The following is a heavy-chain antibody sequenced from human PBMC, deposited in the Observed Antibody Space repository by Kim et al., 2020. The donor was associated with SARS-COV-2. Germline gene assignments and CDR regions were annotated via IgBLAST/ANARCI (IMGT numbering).Heavy chain of an antibody. V-gene: IGHV4-34*01. CDR3: ARGGRYCSGGSCYFYYYYMDV. Sequence: SETLSLTCAVYGGSFSGYYWSWIRQPPGKGLEWIGEINHSGSTNYNPSLKSRVTISVDTSKNQFSLKLSSVTAADTAVYYCARGGRYCSGGSCYFYYYYMDVWGKGTTVTVSS. CDR1: GGSFSGYY. CDR2: INHSGST. D-gene: IGHD2-15*01. J-gene: IGHJ6*03.